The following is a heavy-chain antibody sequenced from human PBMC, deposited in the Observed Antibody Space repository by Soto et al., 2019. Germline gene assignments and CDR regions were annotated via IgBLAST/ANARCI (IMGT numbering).Heavy chain of an antibody. V-gene: IGHV2-5*02. Sequence: QITLKESGPTLVKPTQTLTLTCTFSGFSLSTSGVGVGWIRQPPGKALEWLALIYWDDDNRYSPSLKSRLTITKDTSKNQVVLTKTNMDPVHPVSYYCARIGSYWLYFYYWGQGTLVTVSS. CDR1: GFSLSTSGVG. CDR2: IYWDDDN. CDR3: ARIGSYWLYFYY. D-gene: IGHD1-26*01. J-gene: IGHJ4*02.